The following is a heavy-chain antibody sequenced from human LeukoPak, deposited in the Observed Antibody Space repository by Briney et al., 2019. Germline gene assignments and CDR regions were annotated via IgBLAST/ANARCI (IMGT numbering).Heavy chain of an antibody. CDR1: GSSFSSYA. CDR2: ISGSGGST. CDR3: AKDSVLETPYYFDY. D-gene: IGHD1-1*01. V-gene: IGHV3-23*01. J-gene: IGHJ4*02. Sequence: GGSLRLSCAASGSSFSSYAMSWVRQAPGKGLEWVSGISGSGGSTKYADSVRGRFTISRDNSKNTLYLQMDSLRAEDTAVYYCAKDSVLETPYYFDYWGQGTLVTVSS.